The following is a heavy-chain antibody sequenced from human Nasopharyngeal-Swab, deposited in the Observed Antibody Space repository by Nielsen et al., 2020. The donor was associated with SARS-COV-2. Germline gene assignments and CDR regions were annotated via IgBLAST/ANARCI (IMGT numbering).Heavy chain of an antibody. Sequence: WIRQPPGKGLEWIGNIYYSGSTYYNPSLKSRVTISVDTSKNQFSLKLSSVTAADTAVYYCARIFPYSSSWYGKYYFDYWGQGTLVTVSS. V-gene: IGHV4-39*01. D-gene: IGHD6-13*01. CDR2: IYYSGST. J-gene: IGHJ4*02. CDR3: ARIFPYSSSWYGKYYFDY.